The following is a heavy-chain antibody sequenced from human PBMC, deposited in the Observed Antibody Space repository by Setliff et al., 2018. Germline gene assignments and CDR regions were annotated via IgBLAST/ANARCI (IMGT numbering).Heavy chain of an antibody. CDR2: IYYSGSTS. J-gene: IGHJ4*02. V-gene: IGHV4-31*03. CDR3: ARGGTYRYFDY. Sequence: SETLSLTCTVSGGSISSGGYYWSWIRQHPGKGLEWIGYIYYSGSTSYYNPSLKSRVTISVDTSKNQFSLKLRSVIAADTAVYYCARGGTYRYFDYWGQGTLVTVSS. CDR1: GGSISSGGYY.